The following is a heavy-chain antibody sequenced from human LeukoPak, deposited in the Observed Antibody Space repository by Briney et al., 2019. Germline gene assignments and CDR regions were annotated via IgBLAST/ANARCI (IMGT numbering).Heavy chain of an antibody. D-gene: IGHD6-13*01. Sequence: PGGSQRLSCAASGFTFSSYAMSWVRQAPGKGLEWVSAISGSGGSTYYADSVKGRFTISRDNSKNTLYLHMNSLRAEDTAVYYCAKGGVGSIAAAAAPFDYWGQGTLVTVSS. CDR2: ISGSGGST. V-gene: IGHV3-23*01. CDR3: AKGGVGSIAAAAAPFDY. CDR1: GFTFSSYA. J-gene: IGHJ4*02.